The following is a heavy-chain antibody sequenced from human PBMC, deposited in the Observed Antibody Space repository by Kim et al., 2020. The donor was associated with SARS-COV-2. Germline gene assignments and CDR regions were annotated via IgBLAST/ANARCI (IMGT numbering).Heavy chain of an antibody. J-gene: IGHJ5*02. D-gene: IGHD6-13*01. CDR3: ARTRPRLLQQLGAYNWFDP. CDR2: INAGNGNT. CDR1: GYTFTSYA. V-gene: IGHV1-3*01. Sequence: ASVKVSCKASGYTFTSYAMHWVRQAPGQRLEWMRWINAGNGNTKYSQKLQGRVTITRDTSASTAYMELSSLRSEDTAVYYCARTRPRLLQQLGAYNWFDPWGQGTLVTVSS.